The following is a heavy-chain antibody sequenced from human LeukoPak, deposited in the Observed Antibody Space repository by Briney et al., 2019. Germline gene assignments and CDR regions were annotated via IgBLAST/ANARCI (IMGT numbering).Heavy chain of an antibody. CDR3: ARGDYYYYYGMDV. CDR1: GFTFNSYE. V-gene: IGHV3-48*03. CDR2: ISSSGSTI. J-gene: IGHJ6*04. Sequence: GGSLRLSCAASGFTFNSYEMNRVRQAPGKGLEWVSYISSSGSTIYYADSVKGRFTISRDNAKNSLYLQMNSLRAEDTAVYYCARGDYYYYYGMDVWGKGTTVTVSS.